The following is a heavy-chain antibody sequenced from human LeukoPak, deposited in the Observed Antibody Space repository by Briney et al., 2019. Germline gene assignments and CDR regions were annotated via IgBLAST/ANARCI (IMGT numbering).Heavy chain of an antibody. Sequence: QSGGSLRLSCTASGFTFSCAWMTWVRQAPGKGLEWVSNIREDGTEKNYVDSVKGRFTISRDNAKNSLFLQMSNLRDDDTAIYYCARHVGISFWGQGTLVTVSS. CDR1: GFTFSCAW. CDR3: ARHVGISF. D-gene: IGHD7-27*01. V-gene: IGHV3-7*01. CDR2: IREDGTEK. J-gene: IGHJ4*02.